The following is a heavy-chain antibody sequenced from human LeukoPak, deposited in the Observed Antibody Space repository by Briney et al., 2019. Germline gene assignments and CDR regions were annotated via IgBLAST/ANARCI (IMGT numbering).Heavy chain of an antibody. CDR1: GFTLSSYA. CDR2: ISSSGSTI. J-gene: IGHJ2*01. D-gene: IGHD5-24*01. V-gene: IGHV3-48*04. Sequence: GGSLRLSCAASGFTLSSYAMSWVRQAPGKGLEWVSCISSSGSTIYYADSVKGRFTISRDNAKNSLYLQMNSLRAEDTAVYYCATRRDGYNFWYFDLWGRGTLVTVSS. CDR3: ATRRDGYNFWYFDL.